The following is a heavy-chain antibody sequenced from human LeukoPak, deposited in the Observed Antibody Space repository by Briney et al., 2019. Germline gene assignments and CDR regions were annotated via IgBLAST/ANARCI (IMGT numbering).Heavy chain of an antibody. V-gene: IGHV3-30*03. CDR2: ISYDGGNK. D-gene: IGHD2-15*01. J-gene: IGHJ4*02. CDR3: ARDGGPVPFDN. Sequence: GGSLRLSCVASGFTFTSYSMNWVRQAPGKGLEWVAVISYDGGNKYYADSVKGRFTISRDNSKNTLYLQVNSLRAEDTAVYYCARDGGPVPFDNWGQGTLVTVSS. CDR1: GFTFTSYS.